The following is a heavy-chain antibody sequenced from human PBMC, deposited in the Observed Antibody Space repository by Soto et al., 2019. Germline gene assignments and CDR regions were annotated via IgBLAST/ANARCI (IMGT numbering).Heavy chain of an antibody. V-gene: IGHV1-3*01. J-gene: IGHJ4*02. CDR1: GYTFTSYA. D-gene: IGHD3-22*01. Sequence: GASVKVSCKASGYTFTSYAMHWVRQAPGQRLEWMGGINAGNGNTKYSQKFQGRVTITRDASASTAYMELSSLRSEDTAVYYCASSLRHYYDSSGLDYWGQGTLVTVSS. CDR2: INAGNGNT. CDR3: ASSLRHYYDSSGLDY.